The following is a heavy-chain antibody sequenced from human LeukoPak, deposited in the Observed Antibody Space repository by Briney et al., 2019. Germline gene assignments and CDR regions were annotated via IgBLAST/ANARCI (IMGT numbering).Heavy chain of an antibody. V-gene: IGHV3-74*01. CDR1: GFTFSSYG. CDR3: AKVGFSEMEWLLYSYH. CDR2: INRDGSRT. Sequence: GGSLRLSCAASGFTFSSYGMHWVRQAPGKGLVWVSRINRDGSRTSYADSVKGRFTISRDNAKNTLNLQMNSLRAEDTAVYYCAKVGFSEMEWLLYSYHSGPGTLVTVSS. J-gene: IGHJ1*01. D-gene: IGHD3-3*01.